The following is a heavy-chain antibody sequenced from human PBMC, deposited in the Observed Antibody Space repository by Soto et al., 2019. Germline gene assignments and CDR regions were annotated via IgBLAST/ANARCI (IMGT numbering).Heavy chain of an antibody. CDR2: IYWDDSK. J-gene: IGHJ4*02. CDR1: GFSFTTDRVG. CDR3: AHAYGGRSLY. D-gene: IGHD1-26*01. V-gene: IGHV2-5*02. Sequence: QITLKESGPTLVKPTQTLTLTCTFSGFSFTTDRVGVGWIRQPPGEALEWLAVIYWDDSKTYRPSLESRLTITKDTYKNQVALTLTNMDSLDTATYYCAHAYGGRSLYWGQGTLVTVSS.